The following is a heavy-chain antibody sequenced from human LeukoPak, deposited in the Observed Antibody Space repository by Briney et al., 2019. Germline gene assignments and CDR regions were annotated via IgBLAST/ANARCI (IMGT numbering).Heavy chain of an antibody. CDR1: GFTVSSNY. J-gene: IGHJ3*02. Sequence: GGSLRLSCAASGFTVSSNYMSWVRQAPGKGLEWVSVIYSGGSTYYADSVKGRFTISRDNSKNTLYLQMNSLRAEDTAVYYCAGEDYDFWSGYYGRTDAFDIWGQGTMVTVSS. CDR3: AGEDYDFWSGYYGRTDAFDI. V-gene: IGHV3-66*01. D-gene: IGHD3-3*01. CDR2: IYSGGST.